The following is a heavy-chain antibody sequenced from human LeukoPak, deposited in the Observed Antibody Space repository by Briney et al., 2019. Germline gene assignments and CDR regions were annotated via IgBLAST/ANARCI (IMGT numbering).Heavy chain of an antibody. CDR3: ARHAEITIFGVVPWYFDY. D-gene: IGHD3-3*01. Sequence: GESLKISCKGSGYSFTSYWIGWVRQMPGKGLEWMGIIYPGDSDTRYSPSFQGQVTISADKSISTAYLQWSSLKASDTAMHYCARHAEITIFGVVPWYFDYWGQGTLVTVSS. CDR2: IYPGDSDT. CDR1: GYSFTSYW. V-gene: IGHV5-51*01. J-gene: IGHJ4*02.